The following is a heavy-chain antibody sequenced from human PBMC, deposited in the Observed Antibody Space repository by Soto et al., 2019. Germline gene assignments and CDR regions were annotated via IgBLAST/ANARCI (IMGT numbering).Heavy chain of an antibody. J-gene: IGHJ6*02. CDR2: IVVGSGNT. CDR3: AAGGCSPPYYYYGMDA. CDR1: GFTFTSSA. Sequence: SVKVSCKASGFTFTSSAVQWVRQARGQRLEWIGWIVVGSGNTNYAQKFQERVTITRDMSTSTAYMELSSLRSEDTAVYYCAAGGCSPPYYYYGMDAWGQGTTVT. V-gene: IGHV1-58*01. D-gene: IGHD2-15*01.